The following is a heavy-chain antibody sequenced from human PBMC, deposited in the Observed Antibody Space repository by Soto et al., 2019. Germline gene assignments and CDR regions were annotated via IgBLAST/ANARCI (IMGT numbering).Heavy chain of an antibody. V-gene: IGHV3-30*18. J-gene: IGHJ6*02. CDR1: GFTFSSYG. Sequence: PVGSLRLSCAASGFTFSSYGMHWVRQAPGKGLEWVAVISYDGSNKYYADSVKGRFTISRDNSKNTLYLQMNSLRAEDTAVYYCAKDRSRGLWFGELSALDVWGQGTTVTVSS. CDR2: ISYDGSNK. D-gene: IGHD3-10*01. CDR3: AKDRSRGLWFGELSALDV.